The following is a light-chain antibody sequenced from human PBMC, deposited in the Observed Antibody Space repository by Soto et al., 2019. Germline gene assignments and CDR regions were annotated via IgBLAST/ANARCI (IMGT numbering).Light chain of an antibody. CDR3: QQANSFPRT. CDR1: QGISSW. J-gene: IGKJ4*01. CDR2: TGS. V-gene: IGKV1-12*01. Sequence: DIQMTQSPSSVSASVGDRVSITCRASQGISSWLAWYQQKPGRAPKLLIYTGSSLQSGVPSRFSGTGSGADFPLTLSSLQPEDVATYYCQQANSFPRTFGGGTKVEIK.